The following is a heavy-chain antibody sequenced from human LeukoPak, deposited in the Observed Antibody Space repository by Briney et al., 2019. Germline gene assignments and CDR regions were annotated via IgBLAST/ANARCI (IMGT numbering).Heavy chain of an antibody. CDR3: ARSLSPYYGSGSLFDS. D-gene: IGHD3-10*01. V-gene: IGHV1-18*01. CDR1: GYTFTSYG. CDR2: ISAYNGNT. J-gene: IGHJ4*02. Sequence: ASVKVSCKASGYTFTSYGISWVRQAPGQGLEGMGWISAYNGNTNYAQKLQGRVTMTTDTSTSTAYMELRSLRCDDTAVYYCARSLSPYYGSGSLFDSWGQGTLVTVSS.